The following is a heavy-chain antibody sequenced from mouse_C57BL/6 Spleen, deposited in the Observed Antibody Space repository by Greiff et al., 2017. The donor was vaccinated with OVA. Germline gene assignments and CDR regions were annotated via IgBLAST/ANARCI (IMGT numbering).Heavy chain of an antibody. CDR1: GYTFTSYW. V-gene: IGHV1-52*01. Sequence: QVQLKHPGAELVRPGSSVKLSCKASGYTFTSYWMHWVKQRPIQGLEWIGNIDPSDSETHYNQKFKDKATLTVDKSSSTAYMQLSSLTSEDSAVYYCARSGGNYEHFDVWGTGTTVTVSS. CDR2: IDPSDSET. CDR3: ARSGGNYEHFDV. D-gene: IGHD2-1*01. J-gene: IGHJ1*03.